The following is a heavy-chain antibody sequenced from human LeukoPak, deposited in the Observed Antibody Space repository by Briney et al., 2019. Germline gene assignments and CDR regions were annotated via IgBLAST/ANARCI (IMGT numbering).Heavy chain of an antibody. D-gene: IGHD3-3*01. CDR1: GFTFSSYW. Sequence: PGGSLRLSCAASGFTFSSYWMSWVRQAPGKGLEWVANIKQDGSEKYYVDSVKGRFTISRDNAKNSLYLQMNSLRAEDTAVYYCARSGLGETYYDFWSGYYSGYYYGMDVWGQGTTVTVSS. V-gene: IGHV3-7*01. J-gene: IGHJ6*02. CDR3: ARSGLGETYYDFWSGYYSGYYYGMDV. CDR2: IKQDGSEK.